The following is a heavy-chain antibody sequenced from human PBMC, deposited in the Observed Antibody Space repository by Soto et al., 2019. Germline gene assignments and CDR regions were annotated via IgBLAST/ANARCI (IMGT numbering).Heavy chain of an antibody. CDR2: IYYSGST. V-gene: IGHV4-59*01. Sequence: SETLSLTCTVSGGSISSYYWSWIRQPPGKGLEWIGYIYYSGSTNYNPSLKSRVTISVDTSKNQFSLKLSSVTAADTAVYYCARAKSGMVPYYSGQATLVTVSS. J-gene: IGHJ4*02. CDR3: ARAKSGMVPYY. D-gene: IGHD3-10*01. CDR1: GGSISSYY.